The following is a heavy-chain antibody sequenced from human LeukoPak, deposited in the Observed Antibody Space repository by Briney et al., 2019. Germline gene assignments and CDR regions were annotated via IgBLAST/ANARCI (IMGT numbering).Heavy chain of an antibody. J-gene: IGHJ2*01. CDR1: GGSISSYY. V-gene: IGHV4-59*01. Sequence: PSETLSLTCIVYGGSISSYYWSWIRQPPGKGLEWIGYIYYSGSTNYNPSLKSRVTISVDMSKSQFSLKLSSVTAADTAVYYCARGGGRPDWYFDLWGRGTLVSVSS. CDR2: IYYSGST. CDR3: ARGGGRPDWYFDL. D-gene: IGHD3-10*01.